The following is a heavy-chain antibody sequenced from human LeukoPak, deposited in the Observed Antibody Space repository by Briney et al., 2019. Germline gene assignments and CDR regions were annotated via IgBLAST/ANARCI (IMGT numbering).Heavy chain of an antibody. CDR2: IYYSGST. V-gene: IGHV4-31*03. J-gene: IGHJ4*02. D-gene: IGHD5-18*01. CDR3: AGTGYSYGTFDY. Sequence: SETLSLTCTVSGGSISSGGYYWRWIRQHPGKGLEWIGYIYYSGSTYYNPSLKSRVTISVDTSKNQFSLKLSSVTAADTAVYYCAGTGYSYGTFDYWGQGTLVTVSS. CDR1: GGSISSGGYY.